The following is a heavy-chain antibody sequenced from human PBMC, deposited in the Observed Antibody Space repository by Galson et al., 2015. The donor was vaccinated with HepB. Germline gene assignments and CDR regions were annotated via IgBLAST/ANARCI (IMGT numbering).Heavy chain of an antibody. V-gene: IGHV1-18*01. D-gene: IGHD4-11*01. J-gene: IGHJ5*02. Sequence: SVKVSCKASGYTFTSYGISWVRQAPGQGLEWMGWISAYNGNTNYAQKLQGRVIMTTDTSTSTAYMELRSLRSDDTAVYYCARSTVTTSSDCFDPWGQGTLVTVSS. CDR1: GYTFTSYG. CDR3: ARSTVTTSSDCFDP. CDR2: ISAYNGNT.